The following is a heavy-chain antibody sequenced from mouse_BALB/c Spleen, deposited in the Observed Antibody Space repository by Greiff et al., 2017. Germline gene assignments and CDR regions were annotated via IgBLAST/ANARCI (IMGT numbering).Heavy chain of an antibody. V-gene: IGHV5-17*02. J-gene: IGHJ4*01. Sequence: EVMLVESGGGLEQPGGSRKLSCAASGFTFSSFGMHWVRQAPEKGLEWVAYISSGSSTIYYADTVKGRFTISRDNPKNTLFLQMTSLRSEDTAMYYCARGTDYEAMDYWGQGTSVTVSS. CDR2: ISSGSSTI. CDR3: ARGTDYEAMDY. CDR1: GFTFSSFG. D-gene: IGHD2-4*01.